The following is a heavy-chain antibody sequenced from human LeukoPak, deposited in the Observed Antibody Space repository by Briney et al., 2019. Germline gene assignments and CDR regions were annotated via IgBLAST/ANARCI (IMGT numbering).Heavy chain of an antibody. Sequence: GASVKVSCKASGYTFNRNAINWVRQAPGQGLGWMGWTNTKTGTPTYAQGFTGRFVFSLDISVTTAYLQISNLKAEDTAFYYCARRSPSADAFDIWGQGTMVTVSS. V-gene: IGHV7-4-1*02. J-gene: IGHJ3*02. CDR1: GYTFNRNA. CDR2: TNTKTGTP. CDR3: ARRSPSADAFDI.